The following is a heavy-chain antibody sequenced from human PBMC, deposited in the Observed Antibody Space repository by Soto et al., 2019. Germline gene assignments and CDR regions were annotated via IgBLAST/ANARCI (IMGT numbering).Heavy chain of an antibody. Sequence: SATLSLTCTVSGGSISSGGYYWSWIRQHPGKGLEWIGYIYYSGSTYYNPSLKSRVTISVDTSKNQFSLKLSSVTAADTAVYYCARMLIAAAQKGGIDYWGQGTLVTVSS. CDR2: IYYSGST. CDR3: ARMLIAAAQKGGIDY. J-gene: IGHJ4*02. D-gene: IGHD6-13*01. CDR1: GGSISSGGYY. V-gene: IGHV4-31*03.